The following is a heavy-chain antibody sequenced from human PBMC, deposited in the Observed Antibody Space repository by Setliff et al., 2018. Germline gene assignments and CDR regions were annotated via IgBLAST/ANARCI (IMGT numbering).Heavy chain of an antibody. J-gene: IGHJ6*02. CDR1: GYTFTSYY. CDR3: AMPRGTLPERSSKYYYYGMDV. D-gene: IGHD3-16*01. CDR2: INPSGGST. Sequence: ASVKVSCKASGYTFTSYYMHWVRQAPGQGLEWMGIINPSGGSTNYAQKFQGRVTITTDESTSTAYMELSSLRSEDTAVYYCAMPRGTLPERSSKYYYYGMDVWGQGTTVTVSS. V-gene: IGHV1-46*01.